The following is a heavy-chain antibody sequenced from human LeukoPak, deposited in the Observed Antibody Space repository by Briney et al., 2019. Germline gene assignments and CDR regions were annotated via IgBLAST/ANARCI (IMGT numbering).Heavy chain of an antibody. J-gene: IGHJ4*02. V-gene: IGHV3-33*01. CDR1: GFRFNGYG. CDR3: ARGSFGIDY. Sequence: GGSLRLSCAASGFRFNGYGVHWVRQAPGKGLEWVAIIWYDGSKKYYADSVKGRFTISRDSSNNTLYLQMNSLRAEDTATYYCARGSFGIDYWGQGTLVTVSS. CDR2: IWYDGSKK. D-gene: IGHD3-10*01.